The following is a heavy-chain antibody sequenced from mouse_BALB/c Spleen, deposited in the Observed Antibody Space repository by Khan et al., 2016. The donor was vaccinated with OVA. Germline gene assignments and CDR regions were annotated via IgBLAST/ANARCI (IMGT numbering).Heavy chain of an antibody. Sequence: EVQLQESGPGLVKPSQSLSLTCTVTGYSITSDYAWNWIRQFPGNKLEWMGYISYSGNIHYNPSLKSRISITRDTSKNQFFLQLNSVTTEDTATDDCARIYGGDFDYWGQGTTLTVSS. D-gene: IGHD1-1*01. CDR1: GYSITSDYA. CDR3: ARIYGGDFDY. CDR2: ISYSGNI. V-gene: IGHV3-2*02. J-gene: IGHJ2*01.